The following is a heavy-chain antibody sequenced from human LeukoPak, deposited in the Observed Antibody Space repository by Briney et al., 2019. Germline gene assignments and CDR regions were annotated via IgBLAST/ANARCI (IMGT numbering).Heavy chain of an antibody. CDR2: IYYSGST. CDR3: AAEGSGGRFDY. Sequence: SETLSLTCTVSGGSISSYYWSWIRQPPGKGLEWIGYIYYSGSTNYNPSLKSRVTISVDTSKNQFSLKLSSVTAADTAVYYCAAEGSGGRFDYWGQGTLVTVSS. V-gene: IGHV4-59*08. J-gene: IGHJ4*02. CDR1: GGSISSYY. D-gene: IGHD6-19*01.